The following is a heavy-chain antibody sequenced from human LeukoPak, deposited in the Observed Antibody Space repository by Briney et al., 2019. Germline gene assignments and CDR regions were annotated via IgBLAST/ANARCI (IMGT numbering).Heavy chain of an antibody. CDR3: ARAHCTADRCTPYAFDI. D-gene: IGHD2-8*02. Sequence: GGSLRLSCAASGFTFSSYSMDWVRQAPGKGLQWVSCISGSGGYIYYADSVKGRFTISRDNAKNSLYLQMNSLRAEDTALYYCARAHCTADRCTPYAFDIWGQGTMVTVSS. CDR1: GFTFSSYS. CDR2: ISGSGGYI. J-gene: IGHJ3*02. V-gene: IGHV3-21*01.